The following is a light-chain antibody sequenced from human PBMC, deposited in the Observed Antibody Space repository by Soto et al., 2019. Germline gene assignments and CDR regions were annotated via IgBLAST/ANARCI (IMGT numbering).Light chain of an antibody. J-gene: IGLJ3*02. Sequence: QSALTQPASVSGSPGQSITIACTGTNRDVGSYNLVSWYQQRPGEPPKLIISEVRKRPAGIYYRFTGSKSGNTASLTISGLQAEDEADYYCSSYTTTSPLVFGGGTKLTVL. CDR3: SSYTTTSPLV. V-gene: IGLV2-14*01. CDR2: EVR. CDR1: NRDVGSYNL.